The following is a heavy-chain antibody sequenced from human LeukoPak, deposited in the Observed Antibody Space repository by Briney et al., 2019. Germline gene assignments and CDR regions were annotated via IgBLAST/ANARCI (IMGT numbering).Heavy chain of an antibody. V-gene: IGHV3-48*01. CDR1: GFTFSSYS. D-gene: IGHD3-10*01. CDR2: ISNSSSTI. CDR3: ASGSGSYDP. J-gene: IGHJ5*02. Sequence: GGSLRLSCAASGFTFSSYSMNWVGQAPGKGLAWVSYISNSSSTIYYADSVKGRFTISRDNAKNSLYLQMNSLRAEDTAVYYCASGSGSYDPWGQGTLVTVSS.